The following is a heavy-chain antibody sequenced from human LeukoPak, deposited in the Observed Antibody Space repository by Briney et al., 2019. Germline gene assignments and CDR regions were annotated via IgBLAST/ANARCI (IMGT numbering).Heavy chain of an antibody. J-gene: IGHJ5*02. CDR2: ISYDGSNK. D-gene: IGHD4-17*01. V-gene: IGHV3-30*04. CDR1: RFTFSSYA. Sequence: PGGSLRLSCAASRFTFSSYAMHWVRQAPGKGLEWVAVISYDGSNKYYADSVKGRFTISRDNSKNTLYLQMNSLRAEDTAVYYCARAKTTVTTINWFDPWGQGTLVTVSS. CDR3: ARAKTTVTTINWFDP.